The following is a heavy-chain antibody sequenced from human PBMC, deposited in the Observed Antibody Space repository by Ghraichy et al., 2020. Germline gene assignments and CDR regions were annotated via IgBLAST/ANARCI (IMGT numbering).Heavy chain of an antibody. CDR3: ARAGGQLEYYYYYGMDV. J-gene: IGHJ6*02. Sequence: SETLSLTSTVSGGSISSYYWSWIRQPPGKGLEWIGYIYYSGSTNYNPSLKSRVTISVDTSKNQFSLKLSSVTAADTAVYYCARAGGQLEYYYYYGMDVWGQGTTVTVSS. CDR1: GGSISSYY. D-gene: IGHD2-2*01. V-gene: IGHV4-59*01. CDR2: IYYSGST.